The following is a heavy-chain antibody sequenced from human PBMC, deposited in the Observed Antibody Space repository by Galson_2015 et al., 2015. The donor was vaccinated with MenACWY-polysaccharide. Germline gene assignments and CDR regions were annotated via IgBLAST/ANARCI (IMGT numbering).Heavy chain of an antibody. CDR1: GFTFSNYA. D-gene: IGHD6-13*01. J-gene: IGHJ4*02. Sequence: SLRLSCAASGFTFSNYAMSWVRQAPGRGLEWVSGSGSGGGLYYADSVKGRFTVSRDNSKNTLYLQMNNLRAEDTAVYYCAKVGPRSSWTMGIDYWGQGTLVTVSS. V-gene: IGHV3-23*01. CDR3: AKVGPRSSWTMGIDY. CDR2: SGSGGGL.